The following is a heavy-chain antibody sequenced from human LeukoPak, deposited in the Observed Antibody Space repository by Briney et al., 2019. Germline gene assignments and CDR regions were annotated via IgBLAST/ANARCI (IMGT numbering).Heavy chain of an antibody. J-gene: IGHJ6*03. CDR1: GGSISSYY. CDR3: ASVGGTNPYYYYMDV. V-gene: IGHV4-4*09. Sequence: SETLSLTCTVSGGSISSYYWSWIRQPPGKGLEWIGCIYTSGSTNYNPSLKSRVTISVDTSKNQFSLKLSSVTAADTAVYYCASVGGTNPYYYYMDVWGKGTTVTVSS. CDR2: IYTSGST.